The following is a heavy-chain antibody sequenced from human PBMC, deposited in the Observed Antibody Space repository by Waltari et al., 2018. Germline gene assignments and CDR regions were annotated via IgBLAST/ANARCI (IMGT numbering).Heavy chain of an antibody. D-gene: IGHD3-10*01. V-gene: IGHV1-46*01. J-gene: IGHJ6*02. CDR2: INPSGGST. Sequence: QVQLVQSGAEVKKPGASVKVSCKASGYTFTSYYMHWVRQAPGQGLEWMGIINPSGGSTSYAQKFQGRVTMTRDTSTSTVYMELSSLRSEDTAVYYCARGRFGELFYQGYYYYGMDVWGQGTTVTVSS. CDR1: GYTFTSYY. CDR3: ARGRFGELFYQGYYYYGMDV.